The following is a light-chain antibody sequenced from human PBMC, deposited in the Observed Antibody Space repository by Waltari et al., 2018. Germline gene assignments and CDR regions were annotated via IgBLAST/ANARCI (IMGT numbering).Light chain of an antibody. V-gene: IGKV3-15*01. J-gene: IGKJ3*01. CDR2: GAS. CDR1: QSVSSK. Sequence: EIVMTQSPATVSVSPGERATLSCRASQSVSSKLAWYQQKPGLAPRLLIYGASTRATGLPARFSGSGSGIEFTLTISSLQSEDFAVYYCQQYNDWPPTFGPGTKVGIK. CDR3: QQYNDWPPT.